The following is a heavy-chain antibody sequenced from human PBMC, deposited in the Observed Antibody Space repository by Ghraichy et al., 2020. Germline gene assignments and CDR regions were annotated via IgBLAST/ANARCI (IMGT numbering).Heavy chain of an antibody. CDR3: AREAGWDDYGDVTPYYFDY. Sequence: SETLSLTCTVSGGSISSSSYYWGWIRQPPGKGLEWIGSIYYSGSTYYNPSLKSRVTISVDTSKNQFSLKLSSVTAADTAVYYCAREAGWDDYGDVTPYYFDYWGQGTLVTVSS. CDR1: GGSISSSSYY. J-gene: IGHJ4*02. CDR2: IYYSGST. D-gene: IGHD4-17*01. V-gene: IGHV4-39*01.